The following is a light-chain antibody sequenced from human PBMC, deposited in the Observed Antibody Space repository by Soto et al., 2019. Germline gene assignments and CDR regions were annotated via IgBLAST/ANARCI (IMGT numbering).Light chain of an antibody. J-gene: IGKJ4*01. V-gene: IGKV3-15*01. Sequence: EIVMTQSPATLSVPPGERATLSCRASQSVSTNFAWYQQKPGQAPRLLIYRASTRATGIPARFSGSGSGTEFTLTISSLQSEDFAVYYCQQYNNRPPLTFGGGTKVDIK. CDR1: QSVSTN. CDR3: QQYNNRPPLT. CDR2: RAS.